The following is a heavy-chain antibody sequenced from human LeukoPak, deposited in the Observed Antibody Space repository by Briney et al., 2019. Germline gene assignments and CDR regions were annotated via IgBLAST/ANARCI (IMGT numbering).Heavy chain of an antibody. Sequence: GEALKISWKGSGYSLTSYWIGWVRQMPGKGLGWMGIIYPGDSDTRYSPSFQGQVTISADKSTSTAYLQWRSLKASDTAMYYCARRSVGATEFDYWGQGTLVTVSS. D-gene: IGHD1-26*01. CDR3: ARRSVGATEFDY. CDR2: IYPGDSDT. V-gene: IGHV5-51*01. CDR1: GYSLTSYW. J-gene: IGHJ4*02.